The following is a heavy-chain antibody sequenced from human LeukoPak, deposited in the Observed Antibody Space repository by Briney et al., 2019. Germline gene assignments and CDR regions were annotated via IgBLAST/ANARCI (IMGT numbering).Heavy chain of an antibody. CDR2: IRSKGNSYAT. J-gene: IGHJ4*02. Sequence: GSLRLSCASSGFTFSGSAMHWVRQASGKGLEWVGRIRSKGNSYATAYAASVKGRFTISRDDSKNTAYLQMNSLKTEDMAVYFCTRHTEFDYWGQGTLVTVSS. V-gene: IGHV3-73*01. CDR1: GFTFSGSA. CDR3: TRHTEFDY.